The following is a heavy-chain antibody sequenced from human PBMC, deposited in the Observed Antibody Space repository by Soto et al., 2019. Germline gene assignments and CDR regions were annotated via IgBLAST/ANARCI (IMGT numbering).Heavy chain of an antibody. J-gene: IGHJ4*02. CDR1: GFTFRSYW. CDR3: ASGGSSLNFDS. V-gene: IGHV3-74*01. Sequence: PGGSLRLSCAASGFTFRSYWMQWVRQAPGKGLVWVSWINSDGSSTSYADSVKGRFTISRDNAKNTLYLQMNSLRAEYTAVYYCASGGSSLNFDSWGQGTLVTSPQ. CDR2: INSDGSST. D-gene: IGHD6-6*01.